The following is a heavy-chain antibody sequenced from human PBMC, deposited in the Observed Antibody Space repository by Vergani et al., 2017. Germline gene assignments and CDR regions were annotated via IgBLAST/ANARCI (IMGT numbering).Heavy chain of an antibody. Sequence: EVQLVESGGGLVQPGGSLRLSCAASGFTFSSYSMNWVRQAPGKGLEWVSYISSSSSTIYYADSVKGRCTISRDTAKNSLYLQMNSLRHEHTAVYYCARDPAWIQLGEGWFDPWGQGSLVTVSS. J-gene: IGHJ5*02. CDR3: ARDPAWIQLGEGWFDP. D-gene: IGHD5-18*01. CDR2: ISSSSSTI. V-gene: IGHV3-48*02. CDR1: GFTFSSYS.